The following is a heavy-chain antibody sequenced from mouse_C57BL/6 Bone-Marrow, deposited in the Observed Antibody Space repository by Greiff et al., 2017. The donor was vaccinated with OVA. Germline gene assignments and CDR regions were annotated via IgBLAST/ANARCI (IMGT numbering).Heavy chain of an antibody. CDR2: ISDGGSYT. J-gene: IGHJ4*01. CDR3: ARARTYDGYSYYAMDY. CDR1: GFTFSSYA. V-gene: IGHV5-4*03. Sequence: EVKVVESGGGLVKPGGSLKLSCAASGFTFSSYAMSWVRQTPEKRLEWVATISDGGSYTYYPDNVQGRFTISRDNAKNNLYLQMSHLKSEDTAMYYCARARTYDGYSYYAMDYWGQGTSVTVSS. D-gene: IGHD2-3*01.